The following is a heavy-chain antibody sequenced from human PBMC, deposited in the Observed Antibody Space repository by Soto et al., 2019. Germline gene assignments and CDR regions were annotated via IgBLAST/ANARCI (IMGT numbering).Heavy chain of an antibody. D-gene: IGHD2-8*02. Sequence: GSLRLSCAASGFTFSSYAMSWVRQAPGKGLEWVSTVGGSGRNTNYADSVKGRFTISRDNSENTLYLQMHSLRAEDTALYYCARDPGGSFDYWGQGTLVTVSS. CDR2: VGGSGRNT. V-gene: IGHV3-23*01. CDR1: GFTFSSYA. CDR3: ARDPGGSFDY. J-gene: IGHJ4*02.